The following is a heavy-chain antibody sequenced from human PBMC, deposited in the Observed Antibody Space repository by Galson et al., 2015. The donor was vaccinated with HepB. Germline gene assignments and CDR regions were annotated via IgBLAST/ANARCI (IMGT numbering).Heavy chain of an antibody. CDR1: GYTFTSYG. J-gene: IGHJ6*03. D-gene: IGHD1-14*01. Sequence: SVKVSCKASGYTFTSYGISWVRQAPGQGLEWMGWISAYSGNTNYAQKLQGRVTMTTDTSTSTAYMELRSLRSDDTDVYYCARDGTKGLEWTIRYFSYYYYYMDVWGKGTTVTVSS. V-gene: IGHV1-18*01. CDR3: ARDGTKGLEWTIRYFSYYYYYMDV. CDR2: ISAYSGNT.